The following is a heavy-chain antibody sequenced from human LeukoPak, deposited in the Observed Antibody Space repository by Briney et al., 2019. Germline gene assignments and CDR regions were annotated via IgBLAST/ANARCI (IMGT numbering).Heavy chain of an antibody. CDR3: AREGSGYYLGVEFFDY. CDR1: GFTFSSYS. J-gene: IGHJ4*02. Sequence: GGSLRLSCAASGFTFSSYSMNWVRQPPGKGLEWVSSISSSSSYIYYADSVKGRFTISRDNAKNSLYLQMNSLRAEDTAVYYCAREGSGYYLGVEFFDYWGQGTLVTVSS. CDR2: ISSSSSYI. D-gene: IGHD3-22*01. V-gene: IGHV3-21*01.